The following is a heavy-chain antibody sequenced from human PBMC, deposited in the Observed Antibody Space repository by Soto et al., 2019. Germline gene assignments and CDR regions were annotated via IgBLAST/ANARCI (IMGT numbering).Heavy chain of an antibody. J-gene: IGHJ4*02. D-gene: IGHD6-13*01. CDR1: GYTFTSYG. CDR2: ISAYNGNT. CDR3: ARDRWYSSSWYGDY. V-gene: IGHV1-18*01. Sequence: ASVKVSCKASGYTFTSYGISWVRQAPGQGLEWMGWISAYNGNTNYAQKLQGRVTMTTDTSTSTAYMELRSLRSDDTAVYCCARDRWYSSSWYGDYWGQGTLVTVSS.